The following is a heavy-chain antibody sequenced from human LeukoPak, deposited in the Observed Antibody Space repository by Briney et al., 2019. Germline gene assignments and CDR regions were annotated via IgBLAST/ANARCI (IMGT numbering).Heavy chain of an antibody. J-gene: IGHJ2*01. CDR1: GGSFSGYY. D-gene: IGHD3-3*01. V-gene: IGHV4-34*01. CDR2: INHSGST. CDR3: ARGDFWSGYSWHWYLDL. Sequence: SETLSLTCAVYGGSFSGYYWSWIRQPPGKGLEWIGEINHSGSTNYNPSLKSRVTISVDTSKNQFSLKLSSVTAADTAVYYCARGDFWSGYSWHWYLDLWGRGTLVTVSS.